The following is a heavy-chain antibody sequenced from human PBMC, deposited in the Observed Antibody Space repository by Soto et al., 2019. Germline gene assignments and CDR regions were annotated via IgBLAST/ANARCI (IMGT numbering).Heavy chain of an antibody. D-gene: IGHD4-4*01. CDR1: GFTFSTYS. CDR3: AREGINNYNEYYFDS. Sequence: GCLRLSCAASGFTFSTYSMNWVRQAPGKGLEWVSSISGSGNYTHYADFLRGRFTISRDNAKTSLYLQMNSLRAEDTAVYYCAREGINNYNEYYFDSWGQGTVVTVSS. V-gene: IGHV3-21*01. CDR2: ISGSGNYT. J-gene: IGHJ4*02.